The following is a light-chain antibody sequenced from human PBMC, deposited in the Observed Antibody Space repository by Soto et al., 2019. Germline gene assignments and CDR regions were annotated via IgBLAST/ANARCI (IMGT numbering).Light chain of an antibody. CDR2: KPS. V-gene: IGKV1-5*03. CDR1: QRISSW. Sequence: DIQMTQSPSTLSASVGDRVTITCRASQRISSWLAWYQQKPWKAPKLLIYKPSTLQRGVPSRFRGSGSGTEFTLAISILQTDDSATYYGQQYNDNWMFVQGTKVEIK. CDR3: QQYNDNWM. J-gene: IGKJ1*01.